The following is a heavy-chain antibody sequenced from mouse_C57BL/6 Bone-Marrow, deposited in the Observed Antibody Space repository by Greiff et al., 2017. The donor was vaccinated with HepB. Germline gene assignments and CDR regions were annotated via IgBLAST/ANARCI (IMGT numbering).Heavy chain of an antibody. CDR2: IYTGSGST. Sequence: VQLLQSGAELARPGASLKLSCKASGYTFTSYGISWVKQRTGQGLEWIGEIYTGSGSTNYTEKVKSKATLTVDTSSSTAYMQLSSLTSEDSAVYYCARNYDYDPAWFAYWGQGTLVTVSA. CDR3: ARNYDYDPAWFAY. J-gene: IGHJ3*01. V-gene: IGHV1-81*01. D-gene: IGHD2-4*01. CDR1: GYTFTSYG.